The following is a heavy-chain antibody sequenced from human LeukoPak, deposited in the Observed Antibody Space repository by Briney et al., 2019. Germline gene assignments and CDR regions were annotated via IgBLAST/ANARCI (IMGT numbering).Heavy chain of an antibody. CDR1: GYTFTSYY. J-gene: IGHJ4*02. CDR2: INPSGGST. CDR3: ARHKEVGDSYYFDY. Sequence: ASVKVSCKASGYTFTSYYMHWVRHAPGQGLEWMGIINPSGGSTSYTQKFQGTVTMPRDTSTTTVYMDLSSLRSQDTAVHYCARHKEVGDSYYFDYWGQGTLVTVSS. V-gene: IGHV1-46*01. D-gene: IGHD2-15*01.